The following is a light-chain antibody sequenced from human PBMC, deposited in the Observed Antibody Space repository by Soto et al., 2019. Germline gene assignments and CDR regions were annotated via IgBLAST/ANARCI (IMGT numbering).Light chain of an antibody. CDR1: QDISNY. CDR3: QQYSPLIT. V-gene: IGKV1-33*01. CDR2: DAS. J-gene: IGKJ5*01. Sequence: DIQMPQSPSSLSASVGDRVTITCQASQDISNYLNWYQQKLGKAPKLLIYDASNVETGVPSRVRGSGTGTEFTGTMSSLQHEESATDDWQQYSPLITAGQGKRLEIK.